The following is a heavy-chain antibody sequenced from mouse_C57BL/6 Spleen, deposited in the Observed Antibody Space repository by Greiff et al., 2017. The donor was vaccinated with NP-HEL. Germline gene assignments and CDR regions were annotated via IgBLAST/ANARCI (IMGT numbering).Heavy chain of an antibody. CDR1: GYSITSGYY. D-gene: IGHD4-1*01. CDR3: ASPGTWAY. CDR2: ISYDGSN. J-gene: IGHJ3*01. Sequence: EVQLQESGPGLVKPSQSLSLTCSVTGYSITSGYYWNWIRQFPGNKLEWMGYISYDGSNNSNPSLKNRISITRDTSKNQFFLKWNSVTTEDTATYYCASPGTWAYWGQGTLVTVSA. V-gene: IGHV3-6*01.